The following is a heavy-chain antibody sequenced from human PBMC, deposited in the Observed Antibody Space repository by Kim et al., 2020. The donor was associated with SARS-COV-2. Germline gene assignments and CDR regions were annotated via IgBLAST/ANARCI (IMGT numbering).Heavy chain of an antibody. D-gene: IGHD5-18*01. CDR2: IYPGDSDT. Sequence: GESLKISCKGSGYSFTSYWIGWVRQMPGKGLEWMGIIYPGDSDTRYSPSFQGQVTVSADKSISTAYLQWSSLKASDTAMYYCARFVDTAMAHFDYWGQGTLVTVSS. CDR3: ARFVDTAMAHFDY. CDR1: GYSFTSYW. J-gene: IGHJ4*02. V-gene: IGHV5-51*01.